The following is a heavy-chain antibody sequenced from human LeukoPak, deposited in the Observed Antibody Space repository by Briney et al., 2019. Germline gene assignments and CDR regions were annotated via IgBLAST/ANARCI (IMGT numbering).Heavy chain of an antibody. CDR2: ISYSGST. D-gene: IGHD2-8*01. CDR1: GGSISSYY. J-gene: IGHJ4*02. Sequence: SETLSLTCTVSGGSISSYYWSWIRQPPGKALEWIACISYSGSTKYNPSLKSRVTVSLDKSKNHLSLNLTSVTAADTAVYYCSRENGAFSPFGYWGQGTLVTVPS. V-gene: IGHV4-59*12. CDR3: SRENGAFSPFGY.